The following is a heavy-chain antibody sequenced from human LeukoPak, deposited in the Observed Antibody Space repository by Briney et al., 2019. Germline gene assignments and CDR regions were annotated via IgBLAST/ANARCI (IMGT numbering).Heavy chain of an antibody. CDR1: GFTFSSYT. CDR2: ISYDGSNK. V-gene: IGHV3-30*04. D-gene: IGHD2-2*01. Sequence: GRSLRLSCAASGFTFSSYTMHWVRQAPGKGLEWVAVISYDGSNKYYADSVKGRFTISRDNSKNTLYLQMNSLRAEDTAVYYCARDRRIVIVPAALVGAFDYWGQGTLVTVT. CDR3: ARDRRIVIVPAALVGAFDY. J-gene: IGHJ4*02.